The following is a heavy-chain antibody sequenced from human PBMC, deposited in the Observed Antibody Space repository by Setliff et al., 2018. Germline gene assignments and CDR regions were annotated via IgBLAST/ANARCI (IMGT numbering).Heavy chain of an antibody. CDR2: FDPEDGET. CDR1: GYTLTELS. V-gene: IGHV1-24*01. J-gene: IGHJ3*02. CDR3: ARDRVAYYDILTPGAFDI. D-gene: IGHD3-9*01. Sequence: ASVKVSCKVSGYTLTELSMHWVRQAPGKGLEWMGGFDPEDGETIYAQKFQGRVTMTEDTSTDTAYMELSSLRSEDTAVYYCARDRVAYYDILTPGAFDIWDQGTMVTVSS.